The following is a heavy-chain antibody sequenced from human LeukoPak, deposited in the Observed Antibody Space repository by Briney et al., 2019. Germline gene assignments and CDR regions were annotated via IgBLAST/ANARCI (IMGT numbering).Heavy chain of an antibody. CDR3: AGYYYGSGSSYFDY. J-gene: IGHJ4*02. D-gene: IGHD3-10*01. CDR1: GGSFSGYY. Sequence: SETLSLTCAVYGGSFSGYYWSWIRQPPGKGLEWIGEINHSGSTNYNPSLKSRVTISVDTSKNQFSLKLSSVTAADTAVYYCAGYYYGSGSSYFDYWGQGTLVTVSS. CDR2: INHSGST. V-gene: IGHV4-34*01.